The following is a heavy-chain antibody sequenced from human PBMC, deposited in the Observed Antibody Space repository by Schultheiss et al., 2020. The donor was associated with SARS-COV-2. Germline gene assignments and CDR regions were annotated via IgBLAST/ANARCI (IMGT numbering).Heavy chain of an antibody. CDR3: AREVAGTLWFDY. D-gene: IGHD6-19*01. Sequence: SETLSLTCAVYGGSFSGYYWSWIRQPPGKGLEWIGEINHSGSTNYNPSLKSRVTISVDTSKNQFSLKLSSVTAADTAVYYCAREVAGTLWFDYWGRGTLVTVSS. CDR1: GGSFSGYY. J-gene: IGHJ4*02. V-gene: IGHV4-34*01. CDR2: INHSGST.